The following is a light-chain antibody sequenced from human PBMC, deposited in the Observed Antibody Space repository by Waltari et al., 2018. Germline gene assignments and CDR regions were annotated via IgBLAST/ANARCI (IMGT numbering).Light chain of an antibody. V-gene: IGLV2-14*03. CDR2: DVS. Sequence: QSALTQPASVSGSPGTSITISCTGASSDVVRYNYVSWYQQYPGTAPKLIIYDVSNRPSGVSNRFSGSKSGNTASLTISGLQAEDEADYYCSSYTSSSTLVFGGGTKLTVL. CDR1: SSDVVRYNY. CDR3: SSYTSSSTLV. J-gene: IGLJ3*02.